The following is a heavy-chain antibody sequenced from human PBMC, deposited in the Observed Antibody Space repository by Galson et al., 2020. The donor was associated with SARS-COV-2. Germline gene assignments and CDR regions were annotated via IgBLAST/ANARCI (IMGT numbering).Heavy chain of an antibody. J-gene: IGHJ5*02. Sequence: SETLSLTCAVSGGSISSGGYSWSWIRQPPGKGLEWIGYIYYSGSTYYNPSLKSRVTISVDTSKNQFSLKLSSVTAADTAVYYCARGDYGGNFPWGQGTLVTVSS. CDR1: GGSISSGGYS. CDR2: IYYSGST. V-gene: IGHV4-30-4*07. CDR3: ARGDYGGNFP. D-gene: IGHD4-17*01.